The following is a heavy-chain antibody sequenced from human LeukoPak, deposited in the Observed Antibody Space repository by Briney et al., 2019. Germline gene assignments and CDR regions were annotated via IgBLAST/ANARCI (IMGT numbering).Heavy chain of an antibody. J-gene: IGHJ4*02. CDR1: GFTFSSYV. Sequence: GRSLRLSCAASGFTFSSYVMHWVRQAPGKGLEWVGRTRNKANSYTTEYAASVKGRFTISRDDSKNSLYLQMNSLKTEDTAVYYCAASGSYMPNDYWGQGTLVTVSS. V-gene: IGHV3-72*01. D-gene: IGHD3-10*01. CDR3: AASGSYMPNDY. CDR2: TRNKANSYTT.